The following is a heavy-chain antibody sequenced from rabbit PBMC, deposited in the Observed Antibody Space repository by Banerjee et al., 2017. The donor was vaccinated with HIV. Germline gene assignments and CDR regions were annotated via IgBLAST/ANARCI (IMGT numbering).Heavy chain of an antibody. V-gene: IGHV1S45*01. CDR3: AREDDDYGDWGL. Sequence: QEQLVESGGGLVKPGASLTLTCTASGFTLNSYRMSWVRQAPGKGLEWIGTIYAGKGSTDYASWVNGRFTNSKPSSTTVTLQMTSLTAADTATYFCAREDDDYGDWGLRGPGTLVTVS. CDR2: IYAGKGST. D-gene: IGHD2-1*01. J-gene: IGHJ4*01. CDR1: GFTLNSYR.